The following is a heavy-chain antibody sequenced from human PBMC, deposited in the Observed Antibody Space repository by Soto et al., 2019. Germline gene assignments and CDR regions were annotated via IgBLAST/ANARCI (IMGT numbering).Heavy chain of an antibody. CDR1: GFTFDDSA. V-gene: IGHV3-9*01. J-gene: IGHJ4*02. CDR2: ISWNSGSI. CDR3: AKDPGY. Sequence: EVQLVESGGGLVQPGRSLRLSCAASGFTFDDSAMHWVRQAPGKGLEWVSGISWNSGSIGYADSVKGRFTISRDNAKNSLYLQMNSLRAEDTALYYCAKDPGYWGQGTLVTVSS.